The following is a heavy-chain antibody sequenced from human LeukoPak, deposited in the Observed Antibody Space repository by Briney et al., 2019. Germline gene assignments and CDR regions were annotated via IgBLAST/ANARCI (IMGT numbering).Heavy chain of an antibody. Sequence: SETLSLTCTVSGGSISSYYWSWIRQPPGKGLEWIGYIYYSGSTNYNPSLKSRVTISVDTSKNQFSLKLSSVTAADTAVYYCARGFYVSYYYMDVWGKGTTVTISS. V-gene: IGHV4-59*01. CDR1: GGSISSYY. J-gene: IGHJ6*03. CDR2: IYYSGST. D-gene: IGHD5/OR15-5a*01. CDR3: ARGFYVSYYYMDV.